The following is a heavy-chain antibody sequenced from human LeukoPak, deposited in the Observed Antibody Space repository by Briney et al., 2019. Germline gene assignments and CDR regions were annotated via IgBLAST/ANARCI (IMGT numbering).Heavy chain of an antibody. CDR1: GFTFGDYA. D-gene: IGHD3-10*01. CDR3: TREGLRLLWFGESDY. CDR2: IRSKAYGGTT. Sequence: GGSLRLSCTVSGFTFGDYAMSWVRQAPGKGLEWVGFIRSKAYGGTTEYAASVKGRFTISRDDSKSIAYLQMNSLKTEDTAVYYCTREGLRLLWFGESDYWGQGTPVTVSS. J-gene: IGHJ4*02. V-gene: IGHV3-49*04.